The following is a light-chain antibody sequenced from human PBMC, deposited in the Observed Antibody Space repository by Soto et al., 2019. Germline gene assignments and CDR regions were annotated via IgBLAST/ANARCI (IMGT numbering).Light chain of an antibody. J-gene: IGKJ1*01. CDR1: QGVSGW. Sequence: DIQITQSPSSLSASVGDRVTITCRASQGVSGWLAWYQHKPGKAPKLLIYKASNLESGVPSRFSGSGSGTEFALFISSLQPDDFATYYCQQYHSDSPWTFGQGTKVDIK. CDR3: QQYHSDSPWT. CDR2: KAS. V-gene: IGKV1-5*03.